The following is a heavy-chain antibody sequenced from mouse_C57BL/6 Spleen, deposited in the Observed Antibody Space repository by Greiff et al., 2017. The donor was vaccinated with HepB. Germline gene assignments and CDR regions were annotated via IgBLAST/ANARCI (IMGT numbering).Heavy chain of an antibody. CDR3: ARLGYGPLFDY. CDR1: GYAFSSSW. V-gene: IGHV1-82*01. Sequence: QVQLQQSGPELVKPGASVKISCKASGYAFSSSWMNWVKQRPGKGLEWIGRIYPGDGDTNYNGKFKGKATLTADKSSSTAYMQLSSLTSEDSAVYFCARLGYGPLFDYWGQGTTLTVSS. CDR2: IYPGDGDT. J-gene: IGHJ2*01. D-gene: IGHD1-1*01.